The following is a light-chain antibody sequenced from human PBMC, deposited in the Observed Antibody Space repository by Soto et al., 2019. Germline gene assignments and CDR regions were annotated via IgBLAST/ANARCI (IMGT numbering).Light chain of an antibody. J-gene: IGLJ3*02. CDR3: SSYAGSNLGV. Sequence: QSALTQSPSASGSPGQSVTISCTGTSGDVGNYKYVSWYQQHPGKAPKLMIYEVSKRPSGVPDRFSGSKSGNTASLTVSGLQVEDEADYYCSSYAGSNLGVFGGGTKLTVL. CDR1: SGDVGNYKY. V-gene: IGLV2-8*01. CDR2: EVS.